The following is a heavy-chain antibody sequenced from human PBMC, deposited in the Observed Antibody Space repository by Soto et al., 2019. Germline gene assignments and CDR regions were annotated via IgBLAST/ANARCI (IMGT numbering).Heavy chain of an antibody. CDR1: GFTFISYA. Sequence: SLRLSCAASGFTFISYAMHWVRHAPGKGLEWVAVISYDGSNKYYADSVKGRFTISRDNSKNTLYLQMNSLRAEDTAVYYCARGQVYYDILTGYYPPFDYWGQGTLVTVSS. CDR3: ARGQVYYDILTGYYPPFDY. V-gene: IGHV3-30-3*01. CDR2: ISYDGSNK. J-gene: IGHJ4*02. D-gene: IGHD3-9*01.